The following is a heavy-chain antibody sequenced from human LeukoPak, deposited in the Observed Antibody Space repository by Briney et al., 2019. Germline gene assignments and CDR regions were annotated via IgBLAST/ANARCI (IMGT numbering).Heavy chain of an antibody. CDR3: ARDLWSTGAGVFDF. D-gene: IGHD2-21*01. CDR2: IYSTGNT. J-gene: IGHJ4*02. CDR1: GDSISSGSYY. V-gene: IGHV4-39*07. Sequence: SETLSLTCTVSGDSISSGSYYWGWIRQSPGKGLEWIGSIYSTGNTLYTPSLKSRVAISVNTSKNSFSLNLHSVTAADTAVYYCARDLWSTGAGVFDFWGQGALVAVSS.